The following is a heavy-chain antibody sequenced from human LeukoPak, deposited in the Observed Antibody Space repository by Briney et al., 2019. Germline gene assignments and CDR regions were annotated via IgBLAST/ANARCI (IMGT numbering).Heavy chain of an antibody. J-gene: IGHJ4*02. CDR1: GYTFTGYY. D-gene: IGHD2-15*01. CDR2: INPNSGGT. Sequence: ASVKVSCKASGYTFTGYYMHWVRQAPGQGLEWMGWINPNSGGTNYAQKSQGRVTMTRDTSISTAYMELSRLRSDDTAVYYCARAYCSGGSCYQQEHDYWGQGTLVTVSS. V-gene: IGHV1-2*02. CDR3: ARAYCSGGSCYQQEHDY.